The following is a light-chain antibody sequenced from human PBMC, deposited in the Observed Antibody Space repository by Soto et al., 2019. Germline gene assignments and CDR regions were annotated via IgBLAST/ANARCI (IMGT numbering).Light chain of an antibody. CDR2: LGS. V-gene: IGKV2-28*01. J-gene: IGKJ1*01. CDR1: QSLLHSNGYNY. Sequence: DIVMTQSPLSLPVTPGEPASFSCRSSQSLLHSNGYNYLDWYLQKPGQSPQLLIYLGSHRASGVPDRFSGSGSGTDITLKISRVEAEDIGVYFCMQALHTPWTFGQGTKVDI. CDR3: MQALHTPWT.